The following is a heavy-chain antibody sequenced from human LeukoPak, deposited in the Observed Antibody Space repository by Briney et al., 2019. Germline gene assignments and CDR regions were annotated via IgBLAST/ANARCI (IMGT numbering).Heavy chain of an antibody. CDR2: IYPGDSDT. CDR3: ARQRGQPGRVSWFDH. D-gene: IGHD5-24*01. Sequence: GESLKISCKGSGYSFTNYWIGWVRPMPGKGLEWMGIIYPGDSDTRYSPSFQGQVTISPHKSISTAYLQWSSLKASDTAMYYCARQRGQPGRVSWFDHWGQGPLVTVSS. V-gene: IGHV5-51*01. J-gene: IGHJ5*02. CDR1: GYSFTNYW.